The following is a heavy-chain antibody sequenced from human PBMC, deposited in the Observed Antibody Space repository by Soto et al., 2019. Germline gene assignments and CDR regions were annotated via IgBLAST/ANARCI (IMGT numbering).Heavy chain of an antibody. CDR2: IYYSGST. CDR3: ARSTPSLLWSGEFRYYFDY. J-gene: IGHJ4*02. Sequence: SETLSLTCTVSGGSISSGDYYWSWIRQPPGKGLEWIGYIYYSGSTYYNPSLKSRVTISVDTSKNRFSLKLSSVTAADTAVYYCARSTPSLLWSGEFRYYFDYWGQGTLVTVSS. D-gene: IGHD3-10*01. CDR1: GGSISSGDYY. V-gene: IGHV4-30-4*01.